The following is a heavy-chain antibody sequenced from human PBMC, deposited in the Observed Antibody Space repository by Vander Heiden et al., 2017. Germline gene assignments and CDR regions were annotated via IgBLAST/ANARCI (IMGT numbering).Heavy chain of an antibody. D-gene: IGHD6-6*01. Sequence: QVELVESGGGVVQPGKSLRLSCEASGFSFRSYVMHWVRQAPGKGLEWVALISYDGSNKYYADSVKGRFTISRDISKNTLFLQMNRLREEDTAIYYCAREPSRGYRGSSGYFCYGMDVWGQGTTVSVSS. J-gene: IGHJ6*02. CDR2: ISYDGSNK. V-gene: IGHV3-30-3*01. CDR1: GFSFRSYV. CDR3: AREPSRGYRGSSGYFCYGMDV.